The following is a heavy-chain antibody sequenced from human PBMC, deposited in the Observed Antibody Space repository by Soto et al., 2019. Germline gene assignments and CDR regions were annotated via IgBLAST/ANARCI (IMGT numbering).Heavy chain of an antibody. J-gene: IGHJ4*02. CDR2: INYSGSI. Sequence: SETLSLTCAVYGGSFSGYYWSWIRQPPGKGLEWIGEINYSGSINYNPSLKSRVSISVDTSKNQFSLKLSSVTAADTAVYYCARLPTGTTFLDYWGQGTLVTVSS. CDR3: ARLPTGTTFLDY. D-gene: IGHD1-1*01. V-gene: IGHV4-34*01. CDR1: GGSFSGYY.